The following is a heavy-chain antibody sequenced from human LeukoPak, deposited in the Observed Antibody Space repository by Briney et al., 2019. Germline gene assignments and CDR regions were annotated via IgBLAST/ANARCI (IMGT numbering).Heavy chain of an antibody. CDR2: ISYSGTT. D-gene: IGHD3-10*01. J-gene: IGHJ4*02. CDR1: DGSISNYY. CDR3: ARRGSGSYSPFDS. V-gene: IGHV4-59*12. Sequence: SETLSLTCTISDGSISNYYWIWFRQPPGKGLEWVGYISYSGTTKYNPSLKSRVTISLDTAENQFSLELSSVTAADTAVYYCARRGSGSYSPFDSWGQGTLVTVSS.